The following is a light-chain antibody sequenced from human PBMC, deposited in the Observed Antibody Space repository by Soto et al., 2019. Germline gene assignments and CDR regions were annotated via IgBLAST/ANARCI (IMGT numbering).Light chain of an antibody. CDR2: GND. CDR3: QSYDSSLSAWV. V-gene: IGLV1-40*01. Sequence: QSVLTQPPSVSGAPGQRVTISCSGSSSNIGAPYDVHWYQHLPGTAPKLLLSGNDNRPSGVPDRFSGYRSGTSASLAITGLQAEDEADYYCQSYDSSLSAWVFGGGTKLTVL. J-gene: IGLJ3*02. CDR1: SSNIGAPYD.